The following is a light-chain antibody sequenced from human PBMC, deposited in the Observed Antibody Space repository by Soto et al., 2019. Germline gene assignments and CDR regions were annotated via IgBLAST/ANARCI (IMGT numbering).Light chain of an antibody. J-gene: IGKJ4*01. CDR1: QDISNY. CDR3: QQYDNLPGSVSALT. V-gene: IGKV1-33*01. CDR2: DAS. Sequence: DIQMTQSPSSLSASVGDRVTITCQASQDISNYLNWYQQKPGKAPKLLIYDASNLETGVPSRFSGSGSGTDCTYTISSLQLEDIATYYCQQYDNLPGSVSALTFGGGTKVEIK.